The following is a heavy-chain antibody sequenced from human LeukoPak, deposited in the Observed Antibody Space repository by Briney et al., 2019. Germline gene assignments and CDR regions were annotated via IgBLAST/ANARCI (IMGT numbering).Heavy chain of an antibody. CDR3: AKVQLGIGVDY. D-gene: IGHD7-27*01. CDR2: ISDGGSRT. Sequence: GGSLRLSCAASGFXFSSYAVSWVRQAPGRGLKWVSGISDGGSRTYYADSVKGRFTISRDDSKNTLYLQMNSLRAEDTAVYYCAKVQLGIGVDYWGQGTLVTVSS. V-gene: IGHV3-23*01. CDR1: GFXFSSYA. J-gene: IGHJ4*02.